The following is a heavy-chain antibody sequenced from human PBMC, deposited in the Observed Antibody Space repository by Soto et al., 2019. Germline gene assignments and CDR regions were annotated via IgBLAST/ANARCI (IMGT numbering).Heavy chain of an antibody. CDR2: ISGYNTNR. V-gene: IGHV1-18*01. CDR1: GYTFINYG. Sequence: ASVKVSCKASGYTFINYGISWVRQAPGQGLEWMGWISGYNTNRNYAQKLQGRVTMTTDTSTSTAYMELRSLRSDDTAMYYCASSPYVLSADYYYYYGMDVWGQGTTVTVSS. J-gene: IGHJ6*02. D-gene: IGHD3-16*01. CDR3: ASSPYVLSADYYYYYGMDV.